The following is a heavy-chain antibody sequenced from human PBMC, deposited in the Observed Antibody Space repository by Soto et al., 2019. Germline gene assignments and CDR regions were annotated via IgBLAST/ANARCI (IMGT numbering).Heavy chain of an antibody. V-gene: IGHV4-31*03. J-gene: IGHJ4*02. D-gene: IGHD5-18*01. CDR3: ARGQRGPAMVTSFDY. CDR2: IYYSGST. CDR1: GGSISSGGYY. Sequence: TLSLTCTVSGGSISSGGYYWSWIRQHPGKGLEWIGYIYYSGSTYYNPSLKSRVTISVDTSKNQFSLKLSSVTAADTAVYYCARGQRGPAMVTSFDYWGQGTLVTVSS.